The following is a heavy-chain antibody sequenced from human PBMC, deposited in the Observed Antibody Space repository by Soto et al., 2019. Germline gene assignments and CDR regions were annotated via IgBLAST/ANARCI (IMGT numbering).Heavy chain of an antibody. CDR1: GYTLTELS. V-gene: IGHV1-24*01. Sequence: ASVKVSCKVSGYTLTELSMHWVRQAPGKGLEWMGGFDPEDGETIYAQKFQGRVTVTEDTSTDTAYMELSSLRSEDTAVYYCATVFFYYDSSVLPSQYWGPGIRVTVS. J-gene: IGHJ1*01. D-gene: IGHD3-22*01. CDR3: ATVFFYYDSSVLPSQY. CDR2: FDPEDGET.